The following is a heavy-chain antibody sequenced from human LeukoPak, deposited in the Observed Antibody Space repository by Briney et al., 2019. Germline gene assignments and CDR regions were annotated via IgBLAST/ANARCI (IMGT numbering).Heavy chain of an antibody. Sequence: GGSLRLSCAATGFTLSDYYMEWVRQAPGKGLEWVVRSRNKANSYTTEYAASVKGRFTVSRDDSKNSLYLQMNSLKSDDTAVYYCCRTSTGSSLDDWGQGTLVTVSS. J-gene: IGHJ4*02. CDR3: CRTSTGSSLDD. CDR1: GFTLSDYY. CDR2: SRNKANSYTT. D-gene: IGHD1-26*01. V-gene: IGHV3-72*01.